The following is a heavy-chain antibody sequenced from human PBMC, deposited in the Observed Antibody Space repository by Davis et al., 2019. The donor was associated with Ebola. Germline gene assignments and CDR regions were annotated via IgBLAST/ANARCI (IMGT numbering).Heavy chain of an antibody. V-gene: IGHV4-59*12. Sequence: PGGSLRLSCAASAFTFDNYAMSWIRQPPGKGLEWIGYIYYSGSTNYNPSLKSRVTISVDTSKNQFSLKLSSVTAADTAVYYCARGKGLDVWGQGTTVTVSS. CDR3: ARGKGLDV. CDR2: IYYSGST. CDR1: AFTFDNYA. J-gene: IGHJ6*02.